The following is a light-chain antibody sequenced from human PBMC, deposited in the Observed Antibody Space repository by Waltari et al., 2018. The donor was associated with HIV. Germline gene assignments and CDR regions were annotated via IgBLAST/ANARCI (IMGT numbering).Light chain of an antibody. CDR2: SNN. CDR1: TSNIGSNT. V-gene: IGLV1-44*01. CDR3: ATWDDNLGGWV. J-gene: IGLJ3*02. Sequence: QSVLTQPPSASGTPGQRVTISCSGSTSNIGSNTVNWYQQLPGAAPRVLIYSNNQRPSGVPDRFSGSKSGTSASLAISGLQSEDEADYYCATWDDNLGGWVFGGGTKMTVL.